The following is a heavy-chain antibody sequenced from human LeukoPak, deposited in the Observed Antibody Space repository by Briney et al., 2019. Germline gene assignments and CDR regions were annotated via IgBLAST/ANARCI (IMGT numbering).Heavy chain of an antibody. CDR2: IKEDGSKK. CDR3: ATPLDYRDSSGFHQGGD. CDR1: GFTFSSYW. D-gene: IGHD3-22*01. J-gene: IGHJ4*02. V-gene: IGHV3-7*03. Sequence: GGSLRLSCAASGFTFSSYWMNWARQAPGKGLEWVANIKEDGSKKNYVDSVKGRFTISRDNAKNSLYLQMTSLRAEDTVMYYCATPLDYRDSSGFHQGGDWGQGTLVTVSS.